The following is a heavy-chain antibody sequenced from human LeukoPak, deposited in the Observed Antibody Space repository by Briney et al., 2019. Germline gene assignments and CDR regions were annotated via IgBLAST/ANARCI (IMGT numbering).Heavy chain of an antibody. Sequence: PGGSLRLSCAASGFTFSDYYMSWIRQAPGKGLEWVSSISSSSSYIYYADSVKGRFTISRDNAKNSLYLQMNSLRAEDTAVYYCATYSFGPLYNDYWGQGTLVTVSS. CDR2: ISSSSSYI. J-gene: IGHJ4*02. CDR1: GFTFSDYY. CDR3: ATYSFGPLYNDY. D-gene: IGHD4-11*01. V-gene: IGHV3-11*06.